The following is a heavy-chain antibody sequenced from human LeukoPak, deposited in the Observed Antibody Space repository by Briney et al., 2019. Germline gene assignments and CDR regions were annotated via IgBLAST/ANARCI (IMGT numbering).Heavy chain of an antibody. Sequence: GGSLRLSCAASGFTFSSYSMNWVRQAPGKGLEWVSSISSSSSYIYYADSVKGRFTTSRDNAKNSLYLQMNSLRAEDTAVYYCARDRGFSSGWYGRYYFDYWGQGTLVTVSS. V-gene: IGHV3-21*01. J-gene: IGHJ4*02. D-gene: IGHD6-19*01. CDR1: GFTFSSYS. CDR2: ISSSSSYI. CDR3: ARDRGFSSGWYGRYYFDY.